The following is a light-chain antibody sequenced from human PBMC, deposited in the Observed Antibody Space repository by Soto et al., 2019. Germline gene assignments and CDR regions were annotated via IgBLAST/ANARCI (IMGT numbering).Light chain of an antibody. CDR2: GAS. CDR1: QSISTY. J-gene: IGKJ3*01. V-gene: IGKV1-39*01. CDR3: QESLTSLGT. Sequence: DIQMTQSPSSLSESVGERVTITCRASQSISTYLNWFQQKPGKDPKLLIYGASNLPTGVRSRFSGSGSGTDFTLTISSLQRDDFATYYCQESLTSLGTFGPGTKVDSK.